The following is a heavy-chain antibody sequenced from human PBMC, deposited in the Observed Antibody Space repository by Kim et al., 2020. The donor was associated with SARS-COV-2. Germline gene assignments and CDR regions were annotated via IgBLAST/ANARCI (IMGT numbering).Heavy chain of an antibody. J-gene: IGHJ2*01. CDR3: ARHPVSITIFGVVISYWYFDL. V-gene: IGHV7-4-1*02. CDR2: INTNTGNP. Sequence: ASVKVSCKASGYTFTSYAMNWVRQAPGQGLESMGWINTNTGNPTYAQGFTGRFVFSLDTSVSTAYLQISSLKAEDTAVYYCARHPVSITIFGVVISYWYFDLWGRGTLVTVSS. D-gene: IGHD3-3*01. CDR1: GYTFTSYA.